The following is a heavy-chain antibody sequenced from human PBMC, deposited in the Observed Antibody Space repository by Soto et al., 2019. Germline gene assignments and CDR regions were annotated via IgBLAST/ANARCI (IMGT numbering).Heavy chain of an antibody. CDR3: ARADYGILTGSYAMDV. CDR1: DDFISSYY. V-gene: IGHV4-4*07. CDR2: VSTSGAT. Sequence: SETLSLTCTVSDDFISSYYWNWMRQPAGKGLEWIGRVSTSGATNYNPWRESRVTMSVDTSKKQFSLRLTSVTAADTAVYFCARADYGILTGSYAMDVWGQGTTVTVS. J-gene: IGHJ6*02. D-gene: IGHD3-9*01.